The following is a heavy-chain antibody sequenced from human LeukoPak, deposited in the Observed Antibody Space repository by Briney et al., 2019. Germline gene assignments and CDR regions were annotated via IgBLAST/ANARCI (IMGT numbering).Heavy chain of an antibody. D-gene: IGHD1-26*01. CDR1: GYTFTSYD. V-gene: IGHV1-8*03. J-gene: IGHJ4*02. CDR3: ARGQSAAXPGXGSSDY. CDR2: MNPNSGNT. Sequence: ASVKVSCKASGYTFTSYDINWVRQATGQGLEWMGWMNPNSGNTGYAQKFQGRVTITRNTSISTAYMELSSLRSEDTAVYYCARGQSAAXPGXGSSDYWGQGTLVTVSS.